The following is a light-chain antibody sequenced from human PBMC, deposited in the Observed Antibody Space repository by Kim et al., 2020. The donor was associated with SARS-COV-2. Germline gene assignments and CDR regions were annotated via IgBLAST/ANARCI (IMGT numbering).Light chain of an antibody. V-gene: IGLV3-1*01. CDR2: QDN. Sequence: PPPRAVTPRQTASVTCSGEKWGGKYACWYRQRPGLSPVLVIFQDNRRPAGVPGRLSGANFGRTATLTVRGTQAVDEADYYCQSWDVFGGGTQLAV. J-gene: IGLJ3*02. CDR1: KWGGKY. CDR3: QSWDV.